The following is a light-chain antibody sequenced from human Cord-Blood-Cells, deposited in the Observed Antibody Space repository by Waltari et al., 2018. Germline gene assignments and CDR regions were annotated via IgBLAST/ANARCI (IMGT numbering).Light chain of an antibody. Sequence: DIVMSQSPDSLAVSLGERATINCKSSQSVLYSSNNKNYLAWYQQKPGQPPNLLIYWASTRESGVPDRFSGSGSGTDFTLTISSLQAEDVAVYYCQQYYSTLLTFGGVTKVEIK. CDR1: QSVLYSSNNKNY. V-gene: IGKV4-1*01. J-gene: IGKJ4*01. CDR3: QQYYSTLLT. CDR2: WAS.